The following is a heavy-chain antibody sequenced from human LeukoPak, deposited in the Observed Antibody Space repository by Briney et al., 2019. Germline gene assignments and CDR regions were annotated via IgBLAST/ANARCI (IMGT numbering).Heavy chain of an antibody. Sequence: GRSLRLSCAASGFTFSSYAMHWVRQAPGKGLEWVAVISYDASNKYYADSVRGRLTISRDNSKNTLYLQMNSLRAEDTAVYYCAKDSRTYYGSGSFSLPKRPLGYFENWGQGTLVTVSS. V-gene: IGHV3-30*04. J-gene: IGHJ4*02. D-gene: IGHD3-10*01. CDR1: GFTFSSYA. CDR2: ISYDASNK. CDR3: AKDSRTYYGSGSFSLPKRPLGYFEN.